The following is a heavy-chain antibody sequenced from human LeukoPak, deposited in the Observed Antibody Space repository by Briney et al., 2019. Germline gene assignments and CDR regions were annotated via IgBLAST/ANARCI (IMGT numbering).Heavy chain of an antibody. D-gene: IGHD2-15*01. CDR2: IYYSGST. CDR1: GGSISSYY. CDR3: ARLRVGPMRYYYYGMDV. Sequence: SETLSLTCSVSGGSISSYYWSWIRQPPGKGLEWIGYIYYSGSTNYNPSLKSRVTISVGTSKNQFSLKLRSVTAADTAVYYCARLRVGPMRYYYYGMDVWGQGTTVTVS. J-gene: IGHJ6*02. V-gene: IGHV4-59*01.